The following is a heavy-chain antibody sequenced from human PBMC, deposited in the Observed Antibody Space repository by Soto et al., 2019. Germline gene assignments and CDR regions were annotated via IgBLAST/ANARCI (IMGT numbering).Heavy chain of an antibody. D-gene: IGHD3-3*01. CDR3: ASSRVEAMDV. J-gene: IGHJ6*02. CDR1: GFTFSSYA. Sequence: GGSLRLSCAASGFTFSSYAMHWVRQAPGKGLEWVAVISYDGSNKYYADSVKGRFTISRDNSKNTLYLQMNSLRAEDTAVYYCASSRVEAMDVWGQGTTVTVSS. CDR2: ISYDGSNK. V-gene: IGHV3-30-3*01.